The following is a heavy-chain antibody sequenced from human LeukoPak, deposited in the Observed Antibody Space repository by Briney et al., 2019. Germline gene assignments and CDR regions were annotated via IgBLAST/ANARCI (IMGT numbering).Heavy chain of an antibody. V-gene: IGHV1-18*04. D-gene: IGHD5-18*01. J-gene: IGHJ4*02. CDR3: ARDVDTATDQINDY. Sequence: AASVKVSCKASGYTFTSHGISWVRQAPGQGLEWMAWVSTYNGNTNYVPKYQGRVTMTTDTSTSTAYMELRSLRSDDTAVYYCARDVDTATDQINDYWGQGTLVTVSS. CDR2: VSTYNGNT. CDR1: GYTFTSHG.